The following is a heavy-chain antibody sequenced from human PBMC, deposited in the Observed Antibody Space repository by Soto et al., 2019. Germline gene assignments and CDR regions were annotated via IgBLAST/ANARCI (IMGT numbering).Heavy chain of an antibody. D-gene: IGHD5-18*01. V-gene: IGHV4-30-4*08. J-gene: IGHJ5*01. Sequence: PSETLSLTCSVSGAVVTSGENYWSWFRHPPGKGLEWLGYIYDSGVTSYTPALKSRVTLSLDRPNNQVSLKLRSVTAADTAVYFCVRDLAHGYTGNAWGNGTLVTAS. CDR3: VRDLAHGYTGNA. CDR2: IYDSGVT. CDR1: GAVVTSGENY.